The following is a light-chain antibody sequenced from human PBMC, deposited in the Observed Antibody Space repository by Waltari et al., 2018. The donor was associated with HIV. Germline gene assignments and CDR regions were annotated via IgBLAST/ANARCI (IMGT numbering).Light chain of an antibody. CDR2: DAS. CDR1: QSVSSY. J-gene: IGKJ4*01. V-gene: IGKV3-11*01. Sequence: EIVLTQSPATLSLSPGERATLSCRASQSVSSYLAWYQQKPGQAPRLLIYDASNRATGIPARVSGSGSGTDFTLTISSLEPEDFAVYYCQQRRNWPPLTFGGGTKVEIK. CDR3: QQRRNWPPLT.